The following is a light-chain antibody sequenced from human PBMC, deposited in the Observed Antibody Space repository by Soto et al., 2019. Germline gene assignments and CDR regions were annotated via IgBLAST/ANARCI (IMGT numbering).Light chain of an antibody. CDR2: LTSDGSH. V-gene: IGLV4-69*01. Sequence: QLVLTQSPSASASLGASVKLTCTLSSGHSSYAIAWYQLLPEKGPRFLMKLTSDGSHSKGDGIPDRFSGSSSGAERYLTISSLQSEDEADYYCQTWGTGINWVFGGGTKLTVL. CDR1: SGHSSYA. J-gene: IGLJ3*02. CDR3: QTWGTGINWV.